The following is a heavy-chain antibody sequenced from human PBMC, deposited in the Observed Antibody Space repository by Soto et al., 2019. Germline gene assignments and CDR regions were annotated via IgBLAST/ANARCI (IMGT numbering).Heavy chain of an antibody. CDR3: ARLGYDSSGYYEDIDY. Sequence: SETLSLTCTVPGGSISSSSYYWGWIRQPPGKGLEWIGSIYYSGSTYYNPSLKSRVTISVDTSKNQFSLKLSSVTAADTAVYYCARLGYDSSGYYEDIDYWGQGTLVTVSS. CDR1: GGSISSSSYY. D-gene: IGHD3-22*01. CDR2: IYYSGST. V-gene: IGHV4-39*01. J-gene: IGHJ4*02.